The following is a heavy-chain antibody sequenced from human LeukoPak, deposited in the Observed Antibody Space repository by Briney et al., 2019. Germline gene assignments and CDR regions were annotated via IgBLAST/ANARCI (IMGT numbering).Heavy chain of an antibody. CDR2: IYYSGST. V-gene: IGHV4-39*07. D-gene: IGHD1-26*01. Sequence: SETLSLTCTVSGGSISSSSYYWGWIRQPPGKGLEWSGSIYYSGSTYHNPSLKSRVTISVDTSKNQFSLKLSSVTAADTAVYYCARSRSTGHIVGATGFDYWGQGTLVTVSS. CDR1: GGSISSSSYY. J-gene: IGHJ4*02. CDR3: ARSRSTGHIVGATGFDY.